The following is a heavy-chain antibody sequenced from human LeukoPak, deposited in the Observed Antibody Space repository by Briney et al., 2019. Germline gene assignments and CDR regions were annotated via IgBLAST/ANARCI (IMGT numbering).Heavy chain of an antibody. Sequence: ASVKVSCKASGYTFTSYAMHWVRQAPGQRLEWMGWVNAGNGNTKYSQKFQGRVTITRDTSASTAYMELSSLRSEDTAVYYCARFGGPRAFDIWGQGTMVTVSS. J-gene: IGHJ3*02. D-gene: IGHD4-23*01. V-gene: IGHV1-3*01. CDR2: VNAGNGNT. CDR1: GYTFTSYA. CDR3: ARFGGPRAFDI.